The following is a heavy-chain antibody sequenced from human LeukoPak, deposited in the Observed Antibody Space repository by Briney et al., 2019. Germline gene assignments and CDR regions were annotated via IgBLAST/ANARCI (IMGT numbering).Heavy chain of an antibody. CDR2: VYYSGST. Sequence: SETLSLTCTVSGGSIRSDFWSWIRQPTGKGLEWIGYVYYSGSTNYSPSLNSRVTISIDTSKNKFSLKLTSVTAADTAVYYCARTSNYWSRYFDYWGQGALVTVSS. J-gene: IGHJ4*02. V-gene: IGHV4-59*01. CDR1: GGSIRSDF. CDR3: ARTSNYWSRYFDY. D-gene: IGHD1-1*01.